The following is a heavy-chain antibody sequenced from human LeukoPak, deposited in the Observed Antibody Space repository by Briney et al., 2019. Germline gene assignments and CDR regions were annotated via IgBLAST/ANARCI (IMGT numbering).Heavy chain of an antibody. CDR1: GYTFTDYY. J-gene: IGHJ4*02. V-gene: IGHV1-2*02. CDR3: ARDSGWTGSTRDYFDY. Sequence: ASVKVSCKASGYTFTDYYMHWVRQAPGQGLEWMGWINPNSGGTKYAQKFQGRVTMTRDTSISTAYMELSRLRSDDTAVYYRARDSGWTGSTRDYFDYWGQGTLVTVSS. D-gene: IGHD3/OR15-3a*01. CDR2: INPNSGGT.